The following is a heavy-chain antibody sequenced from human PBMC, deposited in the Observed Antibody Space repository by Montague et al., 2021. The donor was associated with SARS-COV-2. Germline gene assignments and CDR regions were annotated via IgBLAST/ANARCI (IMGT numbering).Heavy chain of an antibody. CDR2: IFHSGIT. J-gene: IGHJ4*02. CDR3: ARGRLVSDSSSWYYFDY. Sequence: SETLSLTCVVSGGSINTNNWWTWVRQPPGEGLEWIGQIFHSGITXYNPSLESRVTISVDKSKNQFSLRLSSVTAADTAVYYCARGRLVSDSSSWYYFDYWGQGTLVAVSS. D-gene: IGHD6-13*01. CDR1: GGSINTNNW. V-gene: IGHV4-4*02.